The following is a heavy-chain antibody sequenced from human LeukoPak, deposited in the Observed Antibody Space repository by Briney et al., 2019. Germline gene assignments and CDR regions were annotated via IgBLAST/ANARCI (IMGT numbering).Heavy chain of an antibody. J-gene: IGHJ4*02. CDR2: IIPIFGTA. CDR3: ARRRGSGSYYYDY. V-gene: IGHV1-69*05. CDR1: GGTFSSYA. D-gene: IGHD3-10*01. Sequence: SVEVSXKASGGTFSSYAISWVRQAPGQGLEWMGRIIPIFGTANYAQKFQGRVTITTDESTSTAYMELSSLRSEDTAVYYCARRRGSGSYYYDYWGQGTLITVSS.